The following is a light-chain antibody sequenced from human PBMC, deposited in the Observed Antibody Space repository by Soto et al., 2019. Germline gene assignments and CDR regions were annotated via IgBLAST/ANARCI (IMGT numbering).Light chain of an antibody. CDR3: QQRSAWPLLT. CDR2: DAS. J-gene: IGKJ4*01. CDR1: QSVSSY. Sequence: EIVLTQSPATLSLSPGERATLSCRASQSVSSYLAWYQQKPGRAPRLLIYDASNRATGIPARFSGSGSGTDFTLTISSLAPDDFAVYYCQQRSAWPLLTFGGGTKVEIK. V-gene: IGKV3-11*01.